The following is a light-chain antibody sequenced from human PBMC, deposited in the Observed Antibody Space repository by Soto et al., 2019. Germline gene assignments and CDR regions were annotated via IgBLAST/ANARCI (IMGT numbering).Light chain of an antibody. CDR3: QQYNNLPLEVT. CDR2: GAS. J-gene: IGKJ4*01. Sequence: EIVMTQSPATLSVSPGERATLSCRASQSVSSNLAWYQQKPGQAPRLLIYGASTRATGIPARFSGSGSGTEFTLTISSLQSEDFGVYYCQQYNNLPLEVTFGGGTKVEIK. CDR1: QSVSSN. V-gene: IGKV3-15*01.